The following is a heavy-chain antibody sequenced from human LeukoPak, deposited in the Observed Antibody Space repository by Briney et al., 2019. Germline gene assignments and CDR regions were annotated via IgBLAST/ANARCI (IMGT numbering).Heavy chain of an antibody. CDR1: GVSISSYY. J-gene: IGHJ4*02. CDR2: IYTSGNT. CDR3: AGSGYSYGYNFDY. Sequence: SETLSLTCTVSGVSISSYYWSWIRQPPGKGLEWIGRIYTSGNTNYNPSLKSRVTMSIDTSKNQFSLKLTSVTAADTAVYYCAGSGYSYGYNFDYWGQGTLVTVSS. V-gene: IGHV4-4*07. D-gene: IGHD5-18*01.